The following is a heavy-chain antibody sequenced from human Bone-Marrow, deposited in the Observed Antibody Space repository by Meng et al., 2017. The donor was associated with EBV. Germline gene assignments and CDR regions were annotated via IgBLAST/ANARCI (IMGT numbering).Heavy chain of an antibody. D-gene: IGHD1-26*01. J-gene: IGHJ5*02. V-gene: IGHV1-69*01. CDR2: FIPIFGKA. Sequence: GCWGEQRGLAMKSTSNAPGATFSSIAISWVQKAPGQGLEWMGGFIPIFGKANYAQKFQGRVTITADESTSTAYMELSSLRSEDTAVYYCARDCSGSYNNWFDPWGQGTLVTVSS. CDR3: ARDCSGSYNNWFDP. CDR1: GATFSSIA.